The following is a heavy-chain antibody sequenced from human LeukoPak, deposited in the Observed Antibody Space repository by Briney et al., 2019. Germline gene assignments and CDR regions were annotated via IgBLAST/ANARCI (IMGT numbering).Heavy chain of an antibody. J-gene: IGHJ4*02. V-gene: IGHV1-18*01. D-gene: IGHD5-12*01. CDR3: ARESNGGYEFDY. CDR2: ISAQNGNT. CDR1: VYMFTSHG. Sequence: ASVKVSCKSSVYMFTSHGIHWLRQAPGQGLEWMGWISAQNGNTNYMQQFLGRVTMTRDTSASTAYMELRSLKSDDTAVYYCARESNGGYEFDYWGQGTPVTVAS.